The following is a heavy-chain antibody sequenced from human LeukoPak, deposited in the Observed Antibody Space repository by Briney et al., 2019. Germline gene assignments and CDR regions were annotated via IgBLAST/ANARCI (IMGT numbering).Heavy chain of an antibody. CDR2: TYYRSKWYN. V-gene: IGHV6-1*01. CDR1: GDSVSSNNGA. CDR3: ARDVGTTGWHTFDY. D-gene: IGHD3-9*01. J-gene: IGHJ4*02. Sequence: SQTLSLTCAISGDSVSSNNGAWNWIRQSPSRGLEWLGRTYYRSKWYNDYAESLMRRITISPVTSKNQFSLQLYSVTPKDTAVYYCARDVGTTGWHTFDYWGQGTLVTVSS.